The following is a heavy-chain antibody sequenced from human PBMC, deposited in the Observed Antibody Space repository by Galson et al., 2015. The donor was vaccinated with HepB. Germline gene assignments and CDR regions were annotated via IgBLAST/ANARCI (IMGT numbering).Heavy chain of an antibody. Sequence: SLRLSCAASGFTFSSYWMHWVRQAPGKGLVWVSRINSDGSSTSYADSVKGRFTISRDNAKNTLYLQMNSLRAEDTAVYYCARDWAIVGKEAFNIGAQGTIATASS. D-gene: IGHD1-26*01. CDR2: INSDGSST. CDR1: GFTFSSYW. V-gene: IGHV3-74*01. J-gene: IGHJ3*02. CDR3: ARDWAIVGKEAFNI.